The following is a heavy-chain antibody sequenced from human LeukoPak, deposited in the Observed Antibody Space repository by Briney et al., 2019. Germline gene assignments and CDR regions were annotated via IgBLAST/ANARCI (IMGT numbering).Heavy chain of an antibody. J-gene: IGHJ5*02. CDR3: AKSGYYHWFDP. Sequence: PGGSLRLSCAASGFTFSSYAVSWVRQAPGKGLEWVSTISDSSSSTYYADSVKGRFTISRDNSKNTLYLQMNSLRAEDTAVYYCAKSGYYHWFDPWGQGTLVTVSS. V-gene: IGHV3-23*01. D-gene: IGHD3-22*01. CDR1: GFTFSSYA. CDR2: ISDSSSST.